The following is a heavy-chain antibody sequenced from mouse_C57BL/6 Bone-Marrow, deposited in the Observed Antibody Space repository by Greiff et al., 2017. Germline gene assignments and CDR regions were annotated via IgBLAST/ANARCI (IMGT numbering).Heavy chain of an antibody. CDR3: ARESTMVTTGFDY. D-gene: IGHD2-2*01. Sequence: VQLQESGPGLVQPSQSLSITCTVSGFSLTSYGVHWVRQSPGKGLEWLGVIWSGGSTDYNAAFISRLSISKDNSKSQVFFKMNSLQADDTAIYYCARESTMVTTGFDYWGQGTTLTVSS. J-gene: IGHJ2*01. CDR1: GFSLTSYG. CDR2: IWSGGST. V-gene: IGHV2-2*01.